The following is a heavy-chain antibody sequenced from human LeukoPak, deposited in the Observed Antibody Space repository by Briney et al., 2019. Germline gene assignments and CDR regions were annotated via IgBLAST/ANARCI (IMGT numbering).Heavy chain of an antibody. V-gene: IGHV3-74*01. D-gene: IGHD4-17*01. CDR3: ATGDLDY. Sequence: GGSLRLSCVVSGFTFSYNEMHWVRQAPGKGLVWVSRINSDGSSTTYADSVKGRFTISRDNAKNTLYLQMNSLRAEDTAVYYCATGDLDYWGQGTLVTVSS. J-gene: IGHJ4*02. CDR2: INSDGSST. CDR1: GFTFSYNE.